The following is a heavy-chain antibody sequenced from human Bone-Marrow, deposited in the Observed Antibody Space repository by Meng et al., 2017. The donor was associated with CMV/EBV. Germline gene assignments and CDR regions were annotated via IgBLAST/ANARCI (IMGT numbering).Heavy chain of an antibody. CDR2: INSGGSST. D-gene: IGHD4-11*01. CDR1: GFTVSSYW. Sequence: GESLKISCVASGFTVSSYWMHWVRQAPGKGLVWVSRINSGGSSTSYSDSVKGRFTISRDNAKNTLYLQMNSLRAEDTAVYYCYSPESDYWGQGTLVTVSS. CDR3: YSPESDY. V-gene: IGHV3-74*01. J-gene: IGHJ4*02.